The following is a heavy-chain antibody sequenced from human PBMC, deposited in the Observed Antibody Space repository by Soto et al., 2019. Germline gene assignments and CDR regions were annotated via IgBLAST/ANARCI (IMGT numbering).Heavy chain of an antibody. Sequence: GSLRLSCAASGFTFSSYGMHWVRQAPGKGLEWVAVISYDGSNKYYADSVKSRFTISRDNTKNTLYLQMNSLRAEDTAVYYCAKDRGCYPDYWGQGTLVTVSS. V-gene: IGHV3-30*18. D-gene: IGHD2-15*01. CDR3: AKDRGCYPDY. J-gene: IGHJ4*02. CDR1: GFTFSSYG. CDR2: ISYDGSNK.